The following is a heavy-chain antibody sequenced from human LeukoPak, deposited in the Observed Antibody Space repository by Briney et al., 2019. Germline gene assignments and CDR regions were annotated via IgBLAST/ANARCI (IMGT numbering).Heavy chain of an antibody. V-gene: IGHV3-48*03. D-gene: IGHD2-15*01. Sequence: GGSLRLSCAASGFTFSSYEMNWVRQAPGKGLEWVSYISSSSSTIYYADSVKGRFTISRDNAKNSLYLQMNSLRAEDTAVYYCARDTPSCSGGSCYRPDAFDIWGQGTMVTVSS. CDR1: GFTFSSYE. J-gene: IGHJ3*02. CDR3: ARDTPSCSGGSCYRPDAFDI. CDR2: ISSSSSTI.